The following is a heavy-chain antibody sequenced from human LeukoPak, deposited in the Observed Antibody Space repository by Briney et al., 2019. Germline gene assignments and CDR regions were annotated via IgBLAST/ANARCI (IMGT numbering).Heavy chain of an antibody. D-gene: IGHD2-21*01. J-gene: IGHJ4*02. CDR2: IIPIFGTA. CDR1: GGTFSSYA. Sequence: ASVKVSCKASGGTFSSYAISWVRQAPGQGLEWMGGIIPIFGTANYAQKFQGRVTITADESTSTAYMELSSLRSEDAAVYYCWGGGWKKPFDYWGQGTLVTVSS. V-gene: IGHV1-69*13. CDR3: WGGGWKKPFDY.